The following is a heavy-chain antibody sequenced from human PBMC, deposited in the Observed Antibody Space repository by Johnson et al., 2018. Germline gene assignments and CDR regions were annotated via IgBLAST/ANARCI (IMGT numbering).Heavy chain of an antibody. D-gene: IGHD3-9*01. CDR2: INSDGSST. CDR3: ARDPASLYDILTGYYSGEDYYYYMDV. J-gene: IGHJ6*03. CDR1: GFTFSSYW. V-gene: IGHV3-74*01. Sequence: EVQLVETGGGLVQPGGSLRLSCAASGFTFSSYWMHWVRQAPGKGLVWVSRINSDGSSTSYADSVKGRFTISRDNAKNTLYLQMNSLRAEDTAVYYCARDPASLYDILTGYYSGEDYYYYMDVWGKGTTVTVSS.